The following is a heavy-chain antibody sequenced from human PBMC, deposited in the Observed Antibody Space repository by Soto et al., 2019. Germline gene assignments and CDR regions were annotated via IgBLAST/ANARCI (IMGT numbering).Heavy chain of an antibody. CDR1: GGSISSLY. CDR2: IFYSGST. Sequence: SETLSLTCTVSGGSISSLYWNWIRQPPGKGLEWIGSIFYSGSTTYNPSLKSRVTISVDTSKNQFSLKLSSVTAADTAVYYCARESRSWYGSIWDYWGQGTLVTVSS. V-gene: IGHV4-59*12. D-gene: IGHD6-13*01. J-gene: IGHJ4*02. CDR3: ARESRSWYGSIWDY.